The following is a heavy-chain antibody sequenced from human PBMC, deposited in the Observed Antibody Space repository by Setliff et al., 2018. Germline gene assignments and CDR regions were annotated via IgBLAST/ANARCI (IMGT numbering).Heavy chain of an antibody. CDR2: IYPGDSET. CDR3: ARAEYCSGGSCYGSRWFDP. J-gene: IGHJ5*02. CDR1: GYSFTSYW. Sequence: PGESLKISCKGSGYSFTSYWIGWVRQMPGKGLEWMGIIYPGDSETRYSPSFQGQVTISADKSISTAYLQWSSLKASDTAMYYCARAEYCSGGSCYGSRWFDPWGQGTLVTVSS. D-gene: IGHD2-15*01. V-gene: IGHV5-51*01.